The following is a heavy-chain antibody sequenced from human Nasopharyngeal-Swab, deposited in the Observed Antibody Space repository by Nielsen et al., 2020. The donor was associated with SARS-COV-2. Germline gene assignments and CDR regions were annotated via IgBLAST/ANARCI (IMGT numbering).Heavy chain of an antibody. Sequence: GGPLRLSCAASGFTFSSYAMHWVRQAPGKGLEWVAVISYDGSNKYYADSVKGRFTISRDNSKNTLYLQMNSLRAEDTAVYYCAREIPSIVVVTATGSRDNWFDPWGQGTLVTVSS. CDR3: AREIPSIVVVTATGSRDNWFDP. J-gene: IGHJ5*02. V-gene: IGHV3-30*04. CDR1: GFTFSSYA. CDR2: ISYDGSNK. D-gene: IGHD2-21*02.